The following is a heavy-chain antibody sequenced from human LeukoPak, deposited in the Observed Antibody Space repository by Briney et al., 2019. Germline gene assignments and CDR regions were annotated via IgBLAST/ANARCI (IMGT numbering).Heavy chain of an antibody. Sequence: GGSLRLSCAASGFTFSSYEMNWVRQAPGKGLEWVSYIGNSGTTIYFADSVKGRFTISRDNAKNSLYLQMNSLRAEDTAVYYCARVEGNIVTTTEGYFDYWGQGTLVTVAS. CDR1: GFTFSSYE. D-gene: IGHD5-12*01. CDR2: IGNSGTTI. CDR3: ARVEGNIVTTTEGYFDY. J-gene: IGHJ4*02. V-gene: IGHV3-48*03.